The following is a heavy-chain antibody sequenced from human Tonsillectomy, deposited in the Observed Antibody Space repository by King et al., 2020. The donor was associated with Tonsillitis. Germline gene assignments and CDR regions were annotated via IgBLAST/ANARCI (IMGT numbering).Heavy chain of an antibody. D-gene: IGHD1-26*01. CDR2: IFSNDEK. J-gene: IGHJ6*02. V-gene: IGHV2-26*01. CDR1: GFSLSNARMG. Sequence: VTLKESGPVLVKPTETLTLTCIVSGFSLSNARMGVSWIRQPPGKALEWLAHIFSNDEKSYSTSLKSRLTISKDTSKSQVVLTMTNMDPVDTATYYCAPIVNLCATWDLFYGMDVWGQGTPVTVSS. CDR3: APIVNLCATWDLFYGMDV.